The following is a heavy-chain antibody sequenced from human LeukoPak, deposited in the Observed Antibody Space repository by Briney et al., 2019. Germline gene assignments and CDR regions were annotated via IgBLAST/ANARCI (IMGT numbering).Heavy chain of an antibody. J-gene: IGHJ4*02. CDR1: GGSISSGGYY. D-gene: IGHD6-13*01. CDR2: IYYSGST. V-gene: IGHV4-31*03. Sequence: SETLSLTCTVSGGSISSGGYYWSWIRQHPGKGLEWIGYIYYSGSTYYNPSLKSRVTISVDTSKNQFSLKLSSVTAADTAVYYCARHEFTVAAGIRPLDYWGQGTLVTVSS. CDR3: ARHEFTVAAGIRPLDY.